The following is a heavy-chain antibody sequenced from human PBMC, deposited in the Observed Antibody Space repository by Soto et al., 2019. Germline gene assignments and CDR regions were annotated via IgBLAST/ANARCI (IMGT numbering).Heavy chain of an antibody. D-gene: IGHD1-26*01. CDR2: IYWDDGK. Sequence: QITLKESGPTLVKPTQTLTLTCTFSGFSLSTSGVGVGWIRQPPGKALEWLALIYWDDGKRYSPSLKSRLTIAKDTSKTHVVLTMTTIDPVATATDYRAHRRMRSSVDYRGQGSLVTVSS. V-gene: IGHV2-5*02. CDR3: AHRRMRSSVDY. CDR1: GFSLSTSGVG. J-gene: IGHJ4*02.